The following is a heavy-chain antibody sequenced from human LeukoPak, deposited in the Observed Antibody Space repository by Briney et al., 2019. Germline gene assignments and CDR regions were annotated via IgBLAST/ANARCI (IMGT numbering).Heavy chain of an antibody. J-gene: IGHJ3*02. CDR3: ATSWILMVTGAFGI. CDR2: ISSSSSYI. V-gene: IGHV3-21*04. Sequence: GGSLRLSCAASGFTFSSYSMNWVRQAPGKGLEWVSSISSSSSYIDYADSVKGRFTISRDNAKNSLYLQMNSLRAEDTAVYYCATSWILMVTGAFGIWGQGTMVTVSS. CDR1: GFTFSSYS. D-gene: IGHD5-18*01.